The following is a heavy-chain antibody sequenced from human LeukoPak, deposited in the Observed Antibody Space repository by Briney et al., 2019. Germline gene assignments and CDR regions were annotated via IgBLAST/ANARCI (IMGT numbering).Heavy chain of an antibody. D-gene: IGHD5-18*01. CDR3: VRERGYSYGFGYYMDV. CDR1: GFTFSSYN. CDR2: ISRSSSTI. Sequence: PGGSLRLSCVASGFTFSSYNMNWVRQAPGKGLEWVSYISRSSSTIYNADSVKGRFTISRDNAKNSLYLQMNSLRAEDTALYYCVRERGYSYGFGYYMDVWGKGTTVTVSS. V-gene: IGHV3-48*01. J-gene: IGHJ6*03.